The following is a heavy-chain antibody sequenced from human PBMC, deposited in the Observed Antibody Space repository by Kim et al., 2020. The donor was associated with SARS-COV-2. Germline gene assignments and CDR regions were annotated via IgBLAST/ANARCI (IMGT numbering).Heavy chain of an antibody. J-gene: IGHJ1*01. CDR2: ISSSGSTI. D-gene: IGHD6-13*01. V-gene: IGHV3-48*03. CDR1: GFTFSSYE. CDR3: ARDPPRIAPRAEYFQH. Sequence: GGSLRLSCAASGFTFSSYEMNWVRQAPGKGLEWVSYISSSGSTIYYADSLKGRFTISRDNAKNSLYLQMKSLRAGDTAVYYCARDPPRIAPRAEYFQHWGQGTLVTVSS.